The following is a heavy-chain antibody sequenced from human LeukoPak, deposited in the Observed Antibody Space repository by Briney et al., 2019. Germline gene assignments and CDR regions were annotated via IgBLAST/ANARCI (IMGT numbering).Heavy chain of an antibody. V-gene: IGHV3-23*01. D-gene: IGHD3-22*01. Sequence: GGSLRLSCAASGFTFSSYAMSWVRQAPGKGLEWVSAISGSGGSTYYADSVKGRFTISRDNSKNTLYLQMNSLGAEDTAVYYCARDPDDSRFDYWGQGTLVTVSS. J-gene: IGHJ4*02. CDR1: GFTFSSYA. CDR2: ISGSGGST. CDR3: ARDPDDSRFDY.